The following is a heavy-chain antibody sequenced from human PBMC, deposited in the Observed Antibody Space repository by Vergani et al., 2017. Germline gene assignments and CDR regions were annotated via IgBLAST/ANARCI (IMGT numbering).Heavy chain of an antibody. CDR2: ISYDGSNK. D-gene: IGHD4-17*01. Sequence: QVQLVESGGGVVQPGRSLRLSCAASGFTFSSYAMHWVRQAPGKGLEWVAFISYDGSNKYYADSVKGLFTISRDNSKNTLYLQMNSLSAEDTAVYYCARGQMTTVTTGFDYWGQGTLVTVSS. V-gene: IGHV3-30*01. J-gene: IGHJ4*02. CDR1: GFTFSSYA. CDR3: ARGQMTTVTTGFDY.